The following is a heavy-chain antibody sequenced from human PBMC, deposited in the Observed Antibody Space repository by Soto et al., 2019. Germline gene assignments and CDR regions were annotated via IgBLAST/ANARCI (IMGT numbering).Heavy chain of an antibody. J-gene: IGHJ5*02. D-gene: IGHD2-8*01. CDR2: ISGSGATT. Sequence: EVQLLQSGGGLVQPGGSLRLSCAASGFSFSTYAMSWVRQAPGKGLEWVSAISGSGATTFYADSMKGRFTISRDNSRDTLYLQMNSLRAEDTAVYFCAREQCSPLDRYCPDGAVDWADPWGRGTLVTVSS. CDR3: AREQCSPLDRYCPDGAVDWADP. CDR1: GFSFSTYA. V-gene: IGHV3-23*01.